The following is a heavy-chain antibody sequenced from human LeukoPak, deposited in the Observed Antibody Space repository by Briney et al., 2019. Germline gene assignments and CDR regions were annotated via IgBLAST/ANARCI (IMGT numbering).Heavy chain of an antibody. CDR3: ARGSRGLAHFGVVSNYYYYMDV. V-gene: IGHV1-8*03. CDR2: MNPNSGNT. D-gene: IGHD3-3*01. CDR1: GYTITSYD. J-gene: IGHJ6*03. Sequence: ASVKVSCKASGYTITSYDINWVRQATGQGLEWMGWMNPNSGNTGYAQKFQGRVTITRNTSISTAYMELSSLRSEDTAVYYCARGSRGLAHFGVVSNYYYYMDVWGKGTTVTVSS.